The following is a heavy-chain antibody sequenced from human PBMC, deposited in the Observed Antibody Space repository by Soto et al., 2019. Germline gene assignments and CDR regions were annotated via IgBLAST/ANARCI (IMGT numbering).Heavy chain of an antibody. Sequence: EVQLVESGGGLVQPGRSLRLSCAASGFTFDDYAMHWGRQAPGKGLEWVSGISWNSGSIGYADSVKGRFTISRDNAKNSLYLQMSSLRAEDTALYYCAKWPMELLTGTPLDWGQGTLVTVSS. V-gene: IGHV3-9*01. D-gene: IGHD1-7*01. CDR3: AKWPMELLTGTPLD. J-gene: IGHJ4*02. CDR1: GFTFDDYA. CDR2: ISWNSGSI.